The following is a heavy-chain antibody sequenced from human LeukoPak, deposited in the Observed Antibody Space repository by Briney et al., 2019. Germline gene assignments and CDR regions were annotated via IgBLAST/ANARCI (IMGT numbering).Heavy chain of an antibody. D-gene: IGHD3-9*01. V-gene: IGHV1-18*01. J-gene: IGHJ6*02. CDR3: ARGQYDILTGYYPVHYYYYYGMDV. CDR1: GYTFTSYG. CDR2: ISAYNGNT. Sequence: GASVKVSCKASGYTFTSYGISWVRQAPGQGLEWMGWISAYNGNTNYAQKLQGRVTMTTDTSTSTAYMELRSLRSDDTAVYYCARGQYDILTGYYPVHYYYYYGMDVWGQGTTVTVSS.